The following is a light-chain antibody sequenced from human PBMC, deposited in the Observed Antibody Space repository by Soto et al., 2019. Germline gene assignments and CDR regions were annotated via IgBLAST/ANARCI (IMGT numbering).Light chain of an antibody. J-gene: IGKJ1*01. CDR3: QQSYITPWT. Sequence: DIQMTQSPSSLAASVGDRVTITCRASQSITNYLNWYQQKPGKAPNLLIYAASSLQSGVPSRFSGSGSGTDFTLTISSLQPDDFATYYCQQSYITPWTFGQGTKVEIK. CDR2: AAS. CDR1: QSITNY. V-gene: IGKV1-39*01.